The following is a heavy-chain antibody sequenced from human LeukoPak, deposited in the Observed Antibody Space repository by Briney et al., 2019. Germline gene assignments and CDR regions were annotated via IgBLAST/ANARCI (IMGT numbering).Heavy chain of an antibody. J-gene: IGHJ4*02. CDR2: IIPIFGTA. V-gene: IGHV1-69*05. CDR1: GGTFSSYA. D-gene: IGHD3-22*01. CDR3: ARGYYDSSGYWGLSY. Sequence: ASVKVSCKASGGTFSSYAISWVRRAPGQGLEWMGGIIPIFGTANYAQKFQGRVTITTDESTSTAYMELSSLRSEDTAVYYCARGYYDSSGYWGLSYWGQGTMVTASS.